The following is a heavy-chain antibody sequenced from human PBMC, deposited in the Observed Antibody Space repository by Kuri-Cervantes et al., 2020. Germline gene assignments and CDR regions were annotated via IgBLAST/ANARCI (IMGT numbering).Heavy chain of an antibody. D-gene: IGHD6-19*01. J-gene: IGHJ5*02. Sequence: ASVKVSCKASGYTFTSYHVNWVRQAPGQGLEWMGWINGGNGNTKISDEFQDRVSLNRDTSVSTAYMDLTNLRFEDTGVYFCAKDSPRVQVASTGWYDPWGQGTQVTVSS. CDR3: AKDSPRVQVASTGWYDP. CDR1: GYTFTSYH. CDR2: INGGNGNT. V-gene: IGHV1-3*01.